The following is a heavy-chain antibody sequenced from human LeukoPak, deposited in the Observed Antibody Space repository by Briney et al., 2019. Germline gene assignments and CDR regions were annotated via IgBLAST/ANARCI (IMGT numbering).Heavy chain of an antibody. J-gene: IGHJ4*02. V-gene: IGHV4-59*01. D-gene: IGHD3-10*01. CDR3: ARDPGFSGGYLEY. CDR2: IFYSGST. Sequence: PSETLSLTCTVSGGSITSYYWSWIRQPPGKGLEWIGYIFYSGSTNYNPSLKSRVTISVDTSKNQFSLKLSSVTAADTAVYYCARDPGFSGGYLEYWGQGTLVTVSS. CDR1: GGSITSYY.